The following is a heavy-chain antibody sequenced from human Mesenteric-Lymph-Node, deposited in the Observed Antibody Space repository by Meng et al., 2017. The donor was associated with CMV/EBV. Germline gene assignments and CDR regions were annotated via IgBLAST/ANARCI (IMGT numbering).Heavy chain of an antibody. V-gene: IGHV3-21*04. J-gene: IGHJ5*01. CDR3: ARGARDLPGILPRWFDS. D-gene: IGHD3-3*01. CDR1: GFTFSSYS. CDR2: ISSSSSYI. Sequence: GGSLRLSCAASGFTFSSYSMNWVRQAPGKGLEWVSSISSSSSYIYYADSVKGRFTISRDNDNKSLYLDLRSLRVDDTAVYYCARGARDLPGILPRWFDSWGQGTLVTVSS.